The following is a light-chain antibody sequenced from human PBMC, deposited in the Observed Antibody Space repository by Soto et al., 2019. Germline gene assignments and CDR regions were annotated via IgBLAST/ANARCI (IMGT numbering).Light chain of an antibody. CDR3: QQYNSYPLT. Sequence: DIQMTQFSSTLSASVGDRVTITCRASQSISSWLAWYQQKPGKAPNLLIYKASSLKSGVPSRFSGSGSGTEFTLTISSLQPDDFATYYCQQYNSYPLTFGGGTKVDIK. CDR2: KAS. CDR1: QSISSW. V-gene: IGKV1-5*03. J-gene: IGKJ4*01.